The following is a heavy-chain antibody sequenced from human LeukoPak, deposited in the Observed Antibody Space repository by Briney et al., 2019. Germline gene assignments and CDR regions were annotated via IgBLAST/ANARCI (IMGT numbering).Heavy chain of an antibody. Sequence: GGTLRLSCAASGFTFSSYGMSWVRQAPGKGLEWVSAISDSGGSTYYADSVKGRFTISRDNSKNTLYLQMNSLRAEDTAVYYCAKAITWYNYDSRGYLLDAFDIWGQGTMVTVSS. CDR1: GFTFSSYG. CDR3: AKAITWYNYDSRGYLLDAFDI. V-gene: IGHV3-23*01. D-gene: IGHD3-22*01. J-gene: IGHJ3*02. CDR2: ISDSGGST.